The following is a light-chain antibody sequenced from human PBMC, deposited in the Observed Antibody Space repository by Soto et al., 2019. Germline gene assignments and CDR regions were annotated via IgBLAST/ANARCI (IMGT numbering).Light chain of an antibody. CDR3: AAWDDSLNGFYV. J-gene: IGLJ1*01. CDR2: SNN. CDR1: SSNIGSNT. V-gene: IGLV1-44*01. Sequence: QSVLTQPPSASGTPGQRVTISCSGSSSNIGSNTVNWYQQLPGTAPKLLIYSNNQRPSGVPDRFSGSKSGTSASLAISGRQSGDEADYYCAAWDDSLNGFYVFGTGTKLTVL.